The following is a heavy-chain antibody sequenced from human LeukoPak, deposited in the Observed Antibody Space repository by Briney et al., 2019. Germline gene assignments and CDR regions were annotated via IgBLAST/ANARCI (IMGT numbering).Heavy chain of an antibody. CDR1: GGSFSGYY. Sequence: SETLSLTCAVYGGSFSGYYWSWIRQPPGKWLEWIGEINHSGSTNYNPSLKSRVTISVDTSKNQFSLKLSSVTAADTAVYYCARRYSSSWYRTFDYWGQGTLVTVSS. V-gene: IGHV4-34*01. CDR3: ARRYSSSWYRTFDY. D-gene: IGHD6-13*01. J-gene: IGHJ4*02. CDR2: INHSGST.